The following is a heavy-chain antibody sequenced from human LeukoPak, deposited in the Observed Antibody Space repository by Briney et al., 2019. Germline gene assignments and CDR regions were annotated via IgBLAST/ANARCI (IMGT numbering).Heavy chain of an antibody. V-gene: IGHV1-2*02. CDR2: INPNSGDT. CDR1: GYTFTSYG. J-gene: IGHJ4*02. CDR3: ARGFGGSYFTDY. Sequence: ASVKVSCKASGYTFTSYGISWVRQAPGQGLEWMGWINPNSGDTNYAQNFQGRVTMTRDTSISTAYMELSRLRSDDTAVYYCARGFGGSYFTDYWGQGTLVTVSS. D-gene: IGHD1-26*01.